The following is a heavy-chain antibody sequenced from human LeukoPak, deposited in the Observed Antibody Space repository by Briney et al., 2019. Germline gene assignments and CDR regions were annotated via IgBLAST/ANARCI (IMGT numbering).Heavy chain of an antibody. V-gene: IGHV1-3*03. CDR1: GYTFTSYY. CDR2: INAGNGNT. J-gene: IGHJ3*02. CDR3: ARSGHNYDAFDI. D-gene: IGHD5-24*01. Sequence: SVKVSCKASGYTFTSYYMHWVRPPPGQRLEWMGWINAGNGNTKYSQEFQGRVTITRDTSASTAYMELSSLRSEDMAVYYCARSGHNYDAFDIWGQGTMVTVSS.